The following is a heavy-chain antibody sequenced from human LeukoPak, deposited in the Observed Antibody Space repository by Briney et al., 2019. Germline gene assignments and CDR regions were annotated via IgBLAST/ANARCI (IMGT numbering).Heavy chain of an antibody. CDR1: GFSVSSSY. CDR3: ARGRATMVRGVLGY. CDR2: LYSEGDT. Sequence: GRSLRLSCAASGFSVSSSYVSWVRQTPGKGLEWVSILYSEGDTFYAESVKGRFTISRDNSKNTLYLQMNSLRAEDTAVYYCARGRATMVRGVLGYWGQGTLVTVSS. J-gene: IGHJ4*02. V-gene: IGHV3-53*05. D-gene: IGHD3-10*01.